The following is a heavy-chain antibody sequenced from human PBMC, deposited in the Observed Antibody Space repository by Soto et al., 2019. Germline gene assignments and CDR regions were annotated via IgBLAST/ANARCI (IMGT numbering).Heavy chain of an antibody. V-gene: IGHV3-53*01. CDR1: GITVSSYY. D-gene: IGHD3-22*01. CDR3: ARMPYDNSGTNFES. CDR2: IYAGTIT. J-gene: IGHJ4*02. Sequence: EVQLVESGGGLIQPGGSLRLSCAVSGITVSSYYMSWVRQAAGKGLEWVLVIYAGTITYYADSVKGRFTIYRDNSKNKLNLEMNSLRVEDTAVDDCARMPYDNSGTNFESWGQGTLVTVSS.